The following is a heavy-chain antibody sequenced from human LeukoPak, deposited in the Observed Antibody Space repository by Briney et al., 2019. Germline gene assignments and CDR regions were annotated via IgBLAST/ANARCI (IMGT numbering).Heavy chain of an antibody. Sequence: GGSLRLSCAASGFTFDDYAMHWVRQAPGKGLEWVSVISWNSGSLGYADSVKGRFTISRDNAKTSVYLQMNSLGAEDPALYYCVGGTSNYYYGMDVWGQGTTVTVSS. D-gene: IGHD2-2*01. V-gene: IGHV3-9*01. CDR3: VGGTSNYYYGMDV. J-gene: IGHJ6*02. CDR2: ISWNSGSL. CDR1: GFTFDDYA.